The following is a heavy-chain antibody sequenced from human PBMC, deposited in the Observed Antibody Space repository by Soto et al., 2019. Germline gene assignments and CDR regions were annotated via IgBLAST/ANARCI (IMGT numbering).Heavy chain of an antibody. Sequence: ASVKVSCKASGYTFTGYYMHWVRQAPGQGLEWMGWINPNSGGTNYAQKFQGWVTMTRDTSISTAYMELSRLRSDDTAVYYCARGADLRYSYGPYYFDYWGQGTLVTV. J-gene: IGHJ4*02. CDR3: ARGADLRYSYGPYYFDY. V-gene: IGHV1-2*04. CDR2: INPNSGGT. D-gene: IGHD5-18*01. CDR1: GYTFTGYY.